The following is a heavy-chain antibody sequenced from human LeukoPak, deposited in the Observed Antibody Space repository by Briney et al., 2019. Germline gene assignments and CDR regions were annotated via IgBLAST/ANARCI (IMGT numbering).Heavy chain of an antibody. CDR3: TRYSYNSGPNDS. CDR1: GFIFSSFG. D-gene: IGHD3-10*01. V-gene: IGHV3-30*02. J-gene: IGHJ4*02. Sequence: SGGSLRLSCAASGFIFSSFGMHWVRQAPRKGLESAAFIHYDGSSVHYADSVKGRFTISRDNSKNTLYLQMNSLRAEDTAVYYCTRYSYNSGPNDSWGQGILVTVSS. CDR2: IHYDGSSV.